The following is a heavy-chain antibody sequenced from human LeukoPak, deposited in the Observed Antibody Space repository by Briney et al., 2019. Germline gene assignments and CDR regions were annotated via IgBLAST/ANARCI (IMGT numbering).Heavy chain of an antibody. CDR2: IYYSGST. Sequence: PSETLSLTCTVSGGSISSSSYYWGWIRQPPGKGLEWIGSIYYSGSTYYNPSLKSRVTISVDTSKNQFSLKLSSVTAADTAVYYCARAQYYDILTGWTRLRPYFDYWGQGTLVTVSS. V-gene: IGHV4-39*07. J-gene: IGHJ4*02. CDR1: GGSISSSSYY. D-gene: IGHD3-9*01. CDR3: ARAQYYDILTGWTRLRPYFDY.